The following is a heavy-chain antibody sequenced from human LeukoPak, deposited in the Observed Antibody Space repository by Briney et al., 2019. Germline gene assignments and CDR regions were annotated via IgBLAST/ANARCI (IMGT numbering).Heavy chain of an antibody. J-gene: IGHJ3*01. Sequence: GGSLRLSCVASGFTFSGYKVNWVRQAPGKGLEWVSYISCSGYTIYYADSVKGRITVSRDNAMNSLYLQMNSLRAVDTAVRFCARSRSIAGDGFDVWGQGTMVTVSS. V-gene: IGHV3-48*03. CDR2: ISCSGYTI. CDR3: ARSRSIAGDGFDV. CDR1: GFTFSGYK. D-gene: IGHD2-21*01.